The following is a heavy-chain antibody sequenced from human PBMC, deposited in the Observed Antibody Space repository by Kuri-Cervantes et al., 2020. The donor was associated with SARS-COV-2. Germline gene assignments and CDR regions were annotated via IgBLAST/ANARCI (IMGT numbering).Heavy chain of an antibody. CDR1: GGTFSSYA. CDR2: IIPIFGTA. CDR3: ARDLGGSYYGY. V-gene: IGHV1-69*05. D-gene: IGHD1-26*01. J-gene: IGHJ4*02. Sequence: SVKDTCKASGGTFSSYAISWVRQVPGQGLEWMGGIIPIFGTANYAQKFQGRVTITTDESTSTAYMELSSLRSEDTAVYYCARDLGGSYYGYWGQGTLVTVSS.